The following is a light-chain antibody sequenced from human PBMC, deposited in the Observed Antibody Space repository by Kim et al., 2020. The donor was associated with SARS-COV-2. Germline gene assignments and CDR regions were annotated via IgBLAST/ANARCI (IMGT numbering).Light chain of an antibody. V-gene: IGLV2-11*01. Sequence: QSALTQPRSVSGSSGQSVTISCTGTSSDVGAYNYVSWYQQYPGKAPTLMIYDVTKRPSGIPDRFSGSKSGNSASLTISGLQAEDEADYYYCSYVGSYSYGFGPGTKVTVL. J-gene: IGLJ1*01. CDR2: DVT. CDR3: CSYVGSYSYG. CDR1: SSDVGAYNY.